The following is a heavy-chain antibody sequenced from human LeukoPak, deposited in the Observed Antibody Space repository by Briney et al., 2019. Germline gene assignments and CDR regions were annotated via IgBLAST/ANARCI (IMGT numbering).Heavy chain of an antibody. CDR1: GFTFTAYG. D-gene: IGHD6-19*01. V-gene: IGHV3-23*01. CDR3: VKPSYNNGWYFDY. J-gene: IGHJ4*02. CDR2: TIAGTGNT. Sequence: GGSLRLSCAASGFTFTAYGMSWVPKAPGKGLEWGSITIAGTGNTYYADSVRGRFTISRDNSKNKLYRQMNSLRAEDTAIYYCVKPSYNNGWYFDYWGEGTLVTVSS.